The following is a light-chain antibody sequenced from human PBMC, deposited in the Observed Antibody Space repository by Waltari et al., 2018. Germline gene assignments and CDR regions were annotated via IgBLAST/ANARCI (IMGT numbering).Light chain of an antibody. CDR3: QQYNNWPPEMYT. CDR2: GVS. CDR1: QSISSN. Sequence: ETMMTQSPDTLSVSPGERATLSCRASQSISSNLAWYQQKPGQAPRLLIFGVSTRATGIPARFSGSGSGTEFTLTISSLESEDFGIYYCQQYNNWPPEMYTFARGPSWRS. J-gene: IGKJ2*01. V-gene: IGKV3D-15*01.